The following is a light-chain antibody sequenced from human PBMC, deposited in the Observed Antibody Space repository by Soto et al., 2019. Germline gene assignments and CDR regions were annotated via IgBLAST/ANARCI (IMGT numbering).Light chain of an antibody. J-gene: IGLJ2*01. V-gene: IGLV2-8*01. CDR3: SSYADSNNLV. CDR1: SSDVGGSNY. CDR2: DVS. Sequence: QSALTQPPSASGSPGQSVTISCTGTSSDVGGSNYVSWYQQHPGKAPKLMIYDVSKRPSGVPDRFSGSKSGNTASLTVSGLQADDEADYYCSSYADSNNLVFGGGTKLTVL.